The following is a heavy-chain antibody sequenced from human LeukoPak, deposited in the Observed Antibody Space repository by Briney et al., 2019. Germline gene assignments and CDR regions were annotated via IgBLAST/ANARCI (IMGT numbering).Heavy chain of an antibody. V-gene: IGHV4-59*12. Sequence: SETLSLTCTVSGGSISSYYWSWIRQPPGKGLEWIGHIYGSGSTNYNPSLKSRVTLSVDKSKSQFSLRLISVTAADTAAYYCARMGVAAGSNWLDPWGQGILVTVSS. D-gene: IGHD6-13*01. CDR1: GGSISSYY. CDR2: IYGSGST. CDR3: ARMGVAAGSNWLDP. J-gene: IGHJ5*02.